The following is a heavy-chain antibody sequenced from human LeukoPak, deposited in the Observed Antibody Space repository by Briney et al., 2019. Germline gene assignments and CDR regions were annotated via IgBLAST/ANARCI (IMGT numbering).Heavy chain of an antibody. D-gene: IGHD5-18*01. CDR3: ARASAMHDAQYFDL. Sequence: PGGSLRLSCAASGFTFSSYWMHWVRQAPGKGLVWVSRINSDGSSTSYADSVKGRFTISRDNAKNTPYLQMNSLRAEDTAVYYCARASAMHDAQYFDLWGRGTLVTVSS. J-gene: IGHJ2*01. CDR1: GFTFSSYW. V-gene: IGHV3-74*01. CDR2: INSDGSST.